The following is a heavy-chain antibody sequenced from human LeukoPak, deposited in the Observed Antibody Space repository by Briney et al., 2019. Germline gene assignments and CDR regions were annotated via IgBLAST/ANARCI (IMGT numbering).Heavy chain of an antibody. Sequence: SGPTLLKPTQTLTLTCTFSGFSLSTSGVGVGWIRQPPGMALKGLALIYWNDDNRYSPSLKGRLTITNDTSKNQVVLTMTNMDPVDTATYYCARYSDYRFLYYFHYWGRGILVTVSS. V-gene: IGHV2-5*01. J-gene: IGHJ4*02. CDR1: GFSLSTSGVG. D-gene: IGHD5-12*01. CDR3: ARYSDYRFLYYFHY. CDR2: IYWNDDN.